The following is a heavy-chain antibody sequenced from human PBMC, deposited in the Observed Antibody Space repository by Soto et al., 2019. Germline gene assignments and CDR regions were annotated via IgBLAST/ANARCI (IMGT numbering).Heavy chain of an antibody. Sequence: PSETLSLTCAVSGESVIDYYWSWIRQPPGKGLEWIGHIYYTGSTNYNPSLRSRVTMSQDTSKNQFSLKLASVTAADTAVYYCARSGYYGFVYGGQGALVTVSS. CDR1: GESVIDYY. D-gene: IGHD3-10*01. J-gene: IGHJ4*02. CDR3: ARSGYYGFVY. V-gene: IGHV4-59*02. CDR2: IYYTGST.